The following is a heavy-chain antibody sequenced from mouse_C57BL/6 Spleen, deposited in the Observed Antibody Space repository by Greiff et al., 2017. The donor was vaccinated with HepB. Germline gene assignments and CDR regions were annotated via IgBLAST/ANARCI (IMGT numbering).Heavy chain of an antibody. V-gene: IGHV1S81*02. Sequence: QVQLQQSGADLVKAGASVKMSCKASGYTFTSYWMHWVKQRLGQGLEWFAETNPTNGRTYYNEKFKSKATLTVDKSSSTAYMLLSGPTFEDSAVYCCARIKKIVATYFDYWSQGTTLTVSS. CDR2: TNPTNGRT. CDR3: ARIKKIVATYFDY. D-gene: IGHD1-1*01. J-gene: IGHJ2*01. CDR1: GYTFTSYW.